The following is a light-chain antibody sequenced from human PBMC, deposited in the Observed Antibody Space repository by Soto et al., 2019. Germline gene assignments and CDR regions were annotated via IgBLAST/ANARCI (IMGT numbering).Light chain of an antibody. V-gene: IGKV1-27*01. CDR2: AAS. CDR1: QGTSNH. Sequence: DIQMTQSPSSLSASVGDRVTITCRVSQGTSNHLAWYQQKPGKVPKLLMYAASTLQSGVPSRFSGSGSGTDFTLTISSLQPEDVATYYCQKYNSAPRTFGQGSKVDIK. CDR3: QKYNSAPRT. J-gene: IGKJ1*01.